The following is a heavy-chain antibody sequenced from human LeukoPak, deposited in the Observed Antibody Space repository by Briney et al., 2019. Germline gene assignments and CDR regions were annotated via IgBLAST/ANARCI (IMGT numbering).Heavy chain of an antibody. D-gene: IGHD4-11*01. CDR2: IYHSGST. V-gene: IGHV4-38-2*02. CDR3: ARVVVDYRGYGDYYYMDV. J-gene: IGHJ6*03. CDR1: GGSISSYY. Sequence: PSETLSLTCTVSGGSISSYYWSWIRQPPGKGLEWVGSIYHSGSTYYYPSLKSRVTTSVDTSKNQFSLKLSSVTAADTAVYYCARVVVDYRGYGDYYYMDVWGKGTTVTVSS.